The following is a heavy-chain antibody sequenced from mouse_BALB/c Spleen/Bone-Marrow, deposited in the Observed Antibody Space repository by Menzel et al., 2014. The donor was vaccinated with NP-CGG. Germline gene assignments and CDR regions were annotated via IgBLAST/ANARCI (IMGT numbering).Heavy chain of an antibody. Sequence: QVQLQQSGAELVKPGASVKLSCKPSGYTFTSYWIQWVKQRPGQGLGWIGEMFPRTGATYYNERFRGRATLTIDTSSSTAYMQLSSLTSEDPAVYFCARRDYDYDDYSMDYWGQGASVTVSS. D-gene: IGHD2-4*01. CDR3: ARRDYDYDDYSMDY. J-gene: IGHJ4*01. CDR2: MFPRTGAT. CDR1: GYTFTSYW. V-gene: IGHV1S132*01.